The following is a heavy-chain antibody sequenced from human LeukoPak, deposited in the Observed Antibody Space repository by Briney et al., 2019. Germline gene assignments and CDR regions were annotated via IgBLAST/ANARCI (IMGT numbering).Heavy chain of an antibody. J-gene: IGHJ4*02. CDR1: GVSFDDYY. CDR3: TRMTTGHEY. V-gene: IGHV4-34*01. Sequence: SETLSLTCAISGVSFDDYYWAWVRQTPGKGLEWIGEINHSGYTNDSPSLKSRVTLSIDTSRKQFSLNLRSVTVADAGIYYCTRMTTGHEYWGQGTLVTVSS. D-gene: IGHD4-17*01. CDR2: INHSGYT.